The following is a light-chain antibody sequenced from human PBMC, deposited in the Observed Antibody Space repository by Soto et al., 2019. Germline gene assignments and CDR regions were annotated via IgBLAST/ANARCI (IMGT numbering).Light chain of an antibody. V-gene: IGLV2-14*01. Sequence: QSALTQPASVSGSPGQSLTISCTGTSSDVGGYNFVSWYQQHPGKAPKLMIYEVSDRPSGVSYRFSGSKSGNTASLTISGLQAEDEADYYCSSYTSSGTLVFGGGTKLTVL. CDR3: SSYTSSGTLV. CDR1: SSDVGGYNF. J-gene: IGLJ2*01. CDR2: EVS.